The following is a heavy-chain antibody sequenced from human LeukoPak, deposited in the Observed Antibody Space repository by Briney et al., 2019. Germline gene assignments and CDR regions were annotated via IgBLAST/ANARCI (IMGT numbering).Heavy chain of an antibody. CDR3: ARDVTAMVRALDY. CDR1: GFTFSSYA. Sequence: GGSLRLSCAASGFTFSSYAMHWVRQAPGKGLEYVSAISSNGGSTYYANSVKGRFTISRDNSKNTLYLQMNSLRAEDTAVYYCARDVTAMVRALDYWGQETLVTVSS. D-gene: IGHD5-18*01. J-gene: IGHJ4*02. CDR2: ISSNGGST. V-gene: IGHV3-64*01.